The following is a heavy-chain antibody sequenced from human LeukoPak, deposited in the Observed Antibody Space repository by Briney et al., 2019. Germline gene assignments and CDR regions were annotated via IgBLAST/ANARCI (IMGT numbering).Heavy chain of an antibody. Sequence: ASVKVSCKASGYTFTGYYMHWVRQAPGQGLEWMGWINPNSGGTNYAQKFQGRVTMTRDTSNSTAYMELSRLRSDDTAVYYCARDIAVAGTVYYYGMDVWGQGTTVTVSS. D-gene: IGHD6-19*01. CDR3: ARDIAVAGTVYYYGMDV. J-gene: IGHJ6*02. CDR1: GYTFTGYY. V-gene: IGHV1-2*02. CDR2: INPNSGGT.